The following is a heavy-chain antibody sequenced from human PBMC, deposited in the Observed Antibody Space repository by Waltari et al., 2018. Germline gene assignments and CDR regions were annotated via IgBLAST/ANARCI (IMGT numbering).Heavy chain of an antibody. D-gene: IGHD2-2*03. Sequence: EVRLVESGGGLVKPGGSLRLSCSASGCIFKDAGMSWVRQAPGKGLEWVGRIKTKAEGETTDYVGPVKGRFTISRDDAANNLFLQMNSLKIDDTAVYYCATEGLIYTSLDIYDFWGQGSLVAVSS. J-gene: IGHJ4*02. CDR3: ATEGLIYTSLDIYDF. CDR1: GCIFKDAG. CDR2: IKTKAEGETT. V-gene: IGHV3-15*01.